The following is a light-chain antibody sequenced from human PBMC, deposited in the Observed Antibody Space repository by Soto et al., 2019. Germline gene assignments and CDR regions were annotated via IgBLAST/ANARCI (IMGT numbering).Light chain of an antibody. CDR1: QHVSSN. V-gene: IGKV3-15*01. J-gene: IGKJ2*01. Sequence: EIVMTQSPATLSVSPGGSATLSCRASQHVSSNFAWYRQKPGQAPTLLIYRASTRATGIPARLSCSGSGTEFTLTISSLQSEDFAFYYCQQYNNWPYTFGQGTKLEIK. CDR3: QQYNNWPYT. CDR2: RAS.